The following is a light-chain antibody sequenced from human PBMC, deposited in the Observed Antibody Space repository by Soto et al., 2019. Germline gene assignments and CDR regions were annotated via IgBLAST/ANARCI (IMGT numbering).Light chain of an antibody. V-gene: IGKV3-11*01. CDR3: QQRSNWPIT. CDR1: QSVSKY. CDR2: DAS. Sequence: EIVLTQSPATLSLSPGERATLSCRTSQSVSKYFAWYKQKPGRAPRLLIYDASSRATGIPARFIGSGSGTDFTLTISSREPEDFAIYYCQQRSNWPITFGQGTRLEIK. J-gene: IGKJ5*01.